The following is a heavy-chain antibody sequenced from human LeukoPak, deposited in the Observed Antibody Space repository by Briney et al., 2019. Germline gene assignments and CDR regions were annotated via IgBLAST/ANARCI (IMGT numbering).Heavy chain of an antibody. J-gene: IGHJ4*02. Sequence: PSETLSLTCAVSGGSISSGGYSWSWIRQPPGKGLEWIGYIYYSGSTYYNPSLKSRVTISVDTSKNQFSLKLSSVTAADTAVYYCASTFDYDYFDYWGQGTLVTVSS. V-gene: IGHV4-30-4*07. CDR2: IYYSGST. CDR1: GGSISSGGYS. D-gene: IGHD4-17*01. CDR3: ASTFDYDYFDY.